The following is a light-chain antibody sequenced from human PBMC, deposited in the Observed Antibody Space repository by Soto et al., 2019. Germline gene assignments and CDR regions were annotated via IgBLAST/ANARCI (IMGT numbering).Light chain of an antibody. J-gene: IGLJ1*01. CDR3: SSYSISTAYL. Sequence: QSVLTQPASVSGSPGQSITISCTGTSGDVGGYNYVSWSQQHPGKAPQLMIFEVSNRPSGVSYRFSGSKSGNTASLTISGLQAEDEADYFCSSYSISTAYLFGTGTKVTVL. CDR2: EVS. V-gene: IGLV2-14*01. CDR1: SGDVGGYNY.